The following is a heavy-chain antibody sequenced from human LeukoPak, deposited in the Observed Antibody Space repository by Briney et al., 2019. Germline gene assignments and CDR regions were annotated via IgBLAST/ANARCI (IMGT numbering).Heavy chain of an antibody. Sequence: SETLSLTCTVSGVSFSTYYWSWIRQPAGKGLEWIGRIYTSGSTNYNPSLKSRVTMSVDTSKNQFSLKLSSVTAADTAVYYCAREMATIFDWFDPWGQGTLVTVSS. CDR1: GVSFSTYY. D-gene: IGHD5-24*01. CDR3: AREMATIFDWFDP. V-gene: IGHV4-4*07. J-gene: IGHJ5*02. CDR2: IYTSGST.